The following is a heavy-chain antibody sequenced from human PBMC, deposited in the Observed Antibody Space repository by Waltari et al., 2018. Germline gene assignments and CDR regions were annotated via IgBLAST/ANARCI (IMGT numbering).Heavy chain of an antibody. CDR3: AREIGYSGALDY. CDR2: VSSDGSIT. J-gene: IGHJ4*02. V-gene: IGHV3-30*15. Sequence: QVQLVESGGGVVQHGRSLRLSCAASGFTFSNYAMQWVRQAPGKGLDWVAVVSSDGSITYYAESVKGRFTISRDNSKNTVYLQMSSLRAEDTGIYYCAREIGYSGALDYWGLGDLVTVSS. CDR1: GFTFSNYA. D-gene: IGHD2-15*01.